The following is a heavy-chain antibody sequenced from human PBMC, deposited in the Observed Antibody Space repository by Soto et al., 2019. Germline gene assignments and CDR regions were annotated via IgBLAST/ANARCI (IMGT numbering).Heavy chain of an antibody. CDR1: GYTFTSYA. CDR2: INADNGNT. V-gene: IGHV1-3*01. Sequence: QVQLVQSGAEVKKPGASVKVSCKASGYTFTSYAMHWVRQAPGQRLEWMGWINADNGNTKYSQKFQGRVTITRDTSARTAYKQLSSLTSEDTAVYYCARDQTVTTYYYYDYMDVWGKGTTVTVSS. CDR3: ARDQTVTTYYYYDYMDV. D-gene: IGHD4-17*01. J-gene: IGHJ6*03.